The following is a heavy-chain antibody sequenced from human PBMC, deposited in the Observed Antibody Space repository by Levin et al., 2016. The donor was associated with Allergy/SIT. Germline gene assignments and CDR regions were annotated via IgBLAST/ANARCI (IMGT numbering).Heavy chain of an antibody. J-gene: IGHJ4*02. Sequence: WIRQPPGKGLEWIGSIYYSGSTYYNPSLKSRVTISVDTSKNQFSLKLSSVTAADTAVYYCAREMMMYYFDYWGQGTLVTAPQ. CDR3: AREMMMYYFDY. CDR2: IYYSGST. V-gene: IGHV4-39*02. D-gene: IGHD3-16*01.